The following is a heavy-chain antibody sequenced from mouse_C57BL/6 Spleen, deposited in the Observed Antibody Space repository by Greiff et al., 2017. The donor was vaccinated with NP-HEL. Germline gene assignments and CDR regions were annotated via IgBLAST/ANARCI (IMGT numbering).Heavy chain of an antibody. D-gene: IGHD1-1*01. CDR3: ASPYGSSYGYFDV. V-gene: IGHV1-19*01. Sequence: EVQLQQSGPVLVKPGASVKMSCKASGCTFTDYYMNWVKQSHGKSLEWIGVINPYNGGTSYNQKFKGKATLTVDKSSSTAYMELNSLTSEDSAVYYCASPYGSSYGYFDVWGTGTTVTVSS. CDR1: GCTFTDYY. CDR2: INPYNGGT. J-gene: IGHJ1*03.